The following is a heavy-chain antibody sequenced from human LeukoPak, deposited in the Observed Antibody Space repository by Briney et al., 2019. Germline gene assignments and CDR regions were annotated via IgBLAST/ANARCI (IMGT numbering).Heavy chain of an antibody. D-gene: IGHD6-13*01. Sequence: SETLSLTCAVYGGSFSGYYWSWIRQPPGKGLEWIGENNHSGSTNYNPSLKSRVTISVDTSKNQFSLKLSSVTAADTAVYYCARAQGQHLSLNWFDPWGPGTLVTVSS. CDR1: GGSFSGYY. V-gene: IGHV4-34*01. CDR2: NNHSGST. CDR3: ARAQGQHLSLNWFDP. J-gene: IGHJ5*02.